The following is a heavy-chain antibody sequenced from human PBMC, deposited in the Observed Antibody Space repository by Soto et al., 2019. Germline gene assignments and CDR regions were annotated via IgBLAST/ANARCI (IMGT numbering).Heavy chain of an antibody. V-gene: IGHV4-39*01. CDR1: SYSIPSSIHY. CDR2: IYYDGST. CDR3: ARVSGIYYYGMDV. D-gene: IGHD3-10*01. J-gene: IGHJ6*02. Sequence: SATLSLTFTVTSYSIPSSIHYWDWIRQSPGKGLENIANIYYDGSTYYNPSLTSRVAISLDTSKNQFSLSLNSVTAADTAVYYCARVSGIYYYGMDVWGQGTTVT.